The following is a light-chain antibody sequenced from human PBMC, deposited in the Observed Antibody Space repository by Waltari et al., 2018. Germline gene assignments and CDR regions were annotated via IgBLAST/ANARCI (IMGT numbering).Light chain of an antibody. Sequence: DIQMTQSPSTLSASVGDRVTITCRASQTIYNWLAWYQQKPGKAPKLLIYKASTLESRVPSRFSGSGSGTEFTLTISSLQPDDFATYSCQQYNSSPWTFGQGTKVEVK. CDR1: QTIYNW. CDR2: KAS. V-gene: IGKV1-5*03. CDR3: QQYNSSPWT. J-gene: IGKJ1*01.